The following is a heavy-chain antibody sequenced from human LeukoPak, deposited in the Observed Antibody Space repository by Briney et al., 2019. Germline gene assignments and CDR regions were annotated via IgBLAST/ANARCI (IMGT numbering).Heavy chain of an antibody. D-gene: IGHD2-2*01. CDR2: IYWNDDK. Sequence: ESGPTLVKPTQTLTLTCTFSGFSLSTSGVSVGWIRQPPGKALEWLALIYWNDDKRYSPSPKSRLTITKDTSKNQVVLTMTNMDPVDTATYYCAHSLTGVPAAYNWFDPWGQGTLVTVSS. V-gene: IGHV2-5*01. CDR3: AHSLTGVPAAYNWFDP. J-gene: IGHJ5*02. CDR1: GFSLSTSGVS.